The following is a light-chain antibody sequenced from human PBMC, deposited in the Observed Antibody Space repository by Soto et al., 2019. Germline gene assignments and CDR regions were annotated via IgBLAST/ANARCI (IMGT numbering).Light chain of an antibody. CDR1: QSVSSN. J-gene: IGKJ3*01. Sequence: EIVMTQSPATLSVSPGERATLSCRASQSVSSNLAWYQQKPGQAPRLLIYGASTRATGIPARFSGSGSGTEFTLTISSLQSEDFAVYYCQQYNNWGNSFTFGPGTKVDIK. V-gene: IGKV3-15*01. CDR2: GAS. CDR3: QQYNNWGNSFT.